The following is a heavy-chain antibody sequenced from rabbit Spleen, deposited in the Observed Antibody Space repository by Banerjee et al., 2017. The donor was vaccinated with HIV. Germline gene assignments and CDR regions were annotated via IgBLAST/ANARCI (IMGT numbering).Heavy chain of an antibody. CDR3: ARDAGTSFSTYGMDL. D-gene: IGHD8-1*01. Sequence: QQQLEESGGGLVKPGGTLTLTCKASGFDFSSYGVSWVRQAPGKGLEWIGYIDPIFGSTYYASWVNGRFTISSDNAQSTVDLKMTSLTAADTATYFCARDAGTSFSTYGMDLWGQGTLVTVS. CDR1: GFDFSSYGV. CDR2: IDPIFGST. J-gene: IGHJ6*01. V-gene: IGHV1S43*01.